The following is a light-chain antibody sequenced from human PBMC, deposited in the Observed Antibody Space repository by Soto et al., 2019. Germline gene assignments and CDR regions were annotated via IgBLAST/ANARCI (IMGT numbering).Light chain of an antibody. Sequence: QSALTQPASVSGSPGQSITISCTGTSSDVGGYNYVSWYQQHPGKAPKLMIYDVSYRPSGVSNRFSGSKSGDTASLTISGLQAEDESDYYCSSYTSSSTPYYVFGTGTKVTV. CDR2: DVS. V-gene: IGLV2-14*01. CDR3: SSYTSSSTPYYV. J-gene: IGLJ1*01. CDR1: SSDVGGYNY.